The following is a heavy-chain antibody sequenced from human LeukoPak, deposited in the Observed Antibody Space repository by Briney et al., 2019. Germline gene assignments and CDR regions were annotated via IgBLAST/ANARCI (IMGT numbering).Heavy chain of an antibody. CDR3: ARGSFYDFNWFDP. CDR2: INPNSGGT. V-gene: IGHV1-2*06. CDR1: GYTFTTYG. J-gene: IGHJ5*02. Sequence: ASVKVSCKASGYTFTTYGVGRVRQAPGHGLDWMGRINPNSGGTNYAQKFQGRVTMTRDTSISTAYMELSRLRSDDTAVYYCARGSFYDFNWFDPWGQGTLVTVSS. D-gene: IGHD3/OR15-3a*01.